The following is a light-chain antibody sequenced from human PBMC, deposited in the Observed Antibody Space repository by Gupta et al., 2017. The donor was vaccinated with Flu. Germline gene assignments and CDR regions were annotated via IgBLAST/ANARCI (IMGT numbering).Light chain of an antibody. CDR2: TAS. J-gene: IGKJ1*01. CDR1: QNICDY. CDR3: QQSDSTPWT. V-gene: IGKV1-39*01. Sequence: DIQMTQSPSSLSASIGDRVTITCRTSQNICDYLNWYQQKPGKAPSLLIYTASSLESGVPSRFSGSGSGTDFTLTISSLQPEDFATYYCQQSDSTPWTFGQGTKVELK.